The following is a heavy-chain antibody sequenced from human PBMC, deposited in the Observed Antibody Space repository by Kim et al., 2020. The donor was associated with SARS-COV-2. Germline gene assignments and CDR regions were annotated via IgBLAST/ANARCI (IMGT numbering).Heavy chain of an antibody. J-gene: IGHJ6*02. Sequence: SVKGRFNISRDNSKNTLYLQMNSLRAEDTAVYYCAKEWQQHYYYYYGMDVWGQGTTVTVSS. CDR3: AKEWQQHYYYYYGMDV. D-gene: IGHD6-13*01. V-gene: IGHV3-30*02.